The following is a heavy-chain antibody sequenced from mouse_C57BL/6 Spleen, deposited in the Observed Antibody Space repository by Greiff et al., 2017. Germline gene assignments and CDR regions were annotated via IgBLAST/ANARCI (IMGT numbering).Heavy chain of an antibody. V-gene: IGHV1-5*01. J-gene: IGHJ3*01. CDR3: TRTGVAWFAY. CDR1: GYTFTSYW. Sequence: VQLQQSGTVLARPGASVKMSCKTSGYTFTSYWMHWVKQRPGQGLEWIGAIYPGNSDTSYNQKFKGQAKLTEVTSARTPSMELSILTNEDSAVYYWTRTGVAWFAYWGQGTLVTVSA. CDR2: IYPGNSDT.